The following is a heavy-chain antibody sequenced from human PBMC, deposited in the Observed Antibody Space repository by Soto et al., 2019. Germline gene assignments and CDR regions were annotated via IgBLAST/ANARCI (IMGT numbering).Heavy chain of an antibody. CDR2: MNPNSGNT. V-gene: IGHV1-8*01. J-gene: IGHJ3*02. Sequence: QVQLVQSGAEVKKPGASVKVSCKASGYTFTSYDINWVRQATGQGLEWMGWMNPNSGNTGYAQKFQGRVTMTRNTSISTAYMELSSLRSEDTAVYYCARVRCSGGSCRPWGAFDIWGQGTMVTVSS. CDR1: GYTFTSYD. CDR3: ARVRCSGGSCRPWGAFDI. D-gene: IGHD2-15*01.